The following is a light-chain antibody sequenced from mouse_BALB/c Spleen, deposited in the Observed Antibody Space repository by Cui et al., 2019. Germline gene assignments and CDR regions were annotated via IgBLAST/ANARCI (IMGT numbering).Light chain of an antibody. CDR1: SSVSY. J-gene: IGKJ4*01. V-gene: IGKV4-61*01. CDR3: QQYHSYP. CDR2: RTS. Sequence: QIVLTQSPAIMSASPGEKVTISCSASSSVSYMYWYQQKPGSSPKPWIYRTSTVAAGVTARFSGSGSRTSFSLTSSNMEAEDAANYYCQQYHSYPFGSGTKLEIK.